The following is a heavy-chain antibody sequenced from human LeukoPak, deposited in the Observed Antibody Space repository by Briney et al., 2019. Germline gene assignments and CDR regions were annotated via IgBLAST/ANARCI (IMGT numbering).Heavy chain of an antibody. V-gene: IGHV4-38-2*01. CDR3: ARAGLSMVRGVIIDY. Sequence: SETLSLTCAVSGYSISSGYYWGWIRQPPGKGLEWIGSIYHSGSTYYNPSLKSRATISVDTSKNQLSLKLSSVTAADTAVYYCARAGLSMVRGVIIDYWGQGTLVTVSS. CDR1: GYSISSGYY. CDR2: IYHSGST. D-gene: IGHD3-10*01. J-gene: IGHJ4*02.